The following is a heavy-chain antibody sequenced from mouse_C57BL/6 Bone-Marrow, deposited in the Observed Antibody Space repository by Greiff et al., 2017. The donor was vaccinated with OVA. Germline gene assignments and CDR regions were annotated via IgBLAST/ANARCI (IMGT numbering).Heavy chain of an antibody. D-gene: IGHD1-1*01. Sequence: QVQLKESGPELVKPGASVKISCKASGYAFSSSWMNWVKQRPGKGLEWIGRIYPGDGDTNYNGKFKGKATLTADKSSSTAYMQLSSLTSEDSAVYFCARGGYYYGSGYWYFDVWGTGTTVTVSS. CDR2: IYPGDGDT. J-gene: IGHJ1*03. CDR3: ARGGYYYGSGYWYFDV. CDR1: GYAFSSSW. V-gene: IGHV1-82*01.